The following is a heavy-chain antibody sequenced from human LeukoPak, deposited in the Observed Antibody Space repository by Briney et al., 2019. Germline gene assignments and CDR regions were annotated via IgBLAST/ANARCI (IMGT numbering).Heavy chain of an antibody. V-gene: IGHV4-38-2*02. CDR3: ARGNWNDVVGYHFDY. D-gene: IGHD1-1*01. CDR2: IYHSGST. CDR1: GYSISSGYY. Sequence: SETLSLTCTVSGYSISSGYYWGWIRQPPGKGLEWIGSIYHSGSTYYNPSLKSRVTISVDTSKNQFSLKLSSVTAADTAVYYCARGNWNDVVGYHFDYWGQGTLVTVSS. J-gene: IGHJ4*02.